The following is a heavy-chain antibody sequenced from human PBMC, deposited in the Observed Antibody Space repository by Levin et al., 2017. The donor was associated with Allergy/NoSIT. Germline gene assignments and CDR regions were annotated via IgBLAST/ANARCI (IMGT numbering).Heavy chain of an antibody. V-gene: IGHV4-59*01. CDR1: GGSISSFH. Sequence: LSQTLSLTCTVSGGSISSFHWSWLRQPPGKGLEWIGYTYYSGTTNYNRSLKSRVTISVDTSKNQFSLKLTSVTAADTAIYYCAKGGGTHYDFRSGSRNNWFDPWGQGTLVTVSS. CDR3: AKGGGTHYDFRSGSRNNWFDP. CDR2: TYYSGTT. J-gene: IGHJ5*02. D-gene: IGHD3-3*01.